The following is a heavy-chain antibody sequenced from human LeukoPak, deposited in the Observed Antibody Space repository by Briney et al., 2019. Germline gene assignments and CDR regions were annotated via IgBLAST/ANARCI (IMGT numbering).Heavy chain of an antibody. V-gene: IGHV4-61*08. CDR1: GGSISSGGYY. J-gene: IGHJ4*02. Sequence: PSETLSLTCTVSGGSISSGGYYWSWIRQPPGKGLEWIGYIYYSGSTNYNPSLKSRVTISVDTSKNQFSLKLSSVTAADTAVYYCARVQQPPFLLPDYWGQGTLVTVSS. CDR3: ARVQQPPFLLPDY. CDR2: IYYSGST. D-gene: IGHD6-13*01.